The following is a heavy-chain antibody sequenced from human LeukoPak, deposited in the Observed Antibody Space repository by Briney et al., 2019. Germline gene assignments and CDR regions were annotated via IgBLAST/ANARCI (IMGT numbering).Heavy chain of an antibody. V-gene: IGHV3-9*01. D-gene: IGHD2-15*01. J-gene: IGHJ3*02. CDR3: ARDSCSGGSCYEVAFDI. Sequence: GGSLRLSCAASGFTFDDYAMHWVRQAPGRGLEWVSGISWNSGSIGYADSVKGRFTISRDNAKNSLYLQMNSLRAEDTAAYYCARDSCSGGSCYEVAFDIWGQGTMVTVSS. CDR1: GFTFDDYA. CDR2: ISWNSGSI.